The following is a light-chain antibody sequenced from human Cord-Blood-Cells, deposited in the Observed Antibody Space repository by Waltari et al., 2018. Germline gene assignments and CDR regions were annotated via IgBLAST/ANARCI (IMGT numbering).Light chain of an antibody. CDR1: NIGSKS. Sequence: SYVLTQPPSVSVAPGKTARLTWGGNNIGSKSVHWYQQKPGQAPVLVIYYDSDRPSGIPERFSGSNSGNTATLTISRVEVGDEADYYCQVWDSSSDHVVFGGGTKLTVL. CDR3: QVWDSSSDHVV. J-gene: IGLJ2*01. CDR2: YDS. V-gene: IGLV3-21*04.